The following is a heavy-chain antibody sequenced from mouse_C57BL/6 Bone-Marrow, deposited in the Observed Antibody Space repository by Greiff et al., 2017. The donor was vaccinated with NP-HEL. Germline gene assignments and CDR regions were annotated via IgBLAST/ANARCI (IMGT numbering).Heavy chain of an antibody. Sequence: EVQLQQSGAALVRPGASVTLSCTASGFNIKDDYMHWVKQRPAQGLEWIGWIDPENGDTASASKFQGPATITADTSSIPAYLQLSSLTSEDTAVYYGTRPRGTMITSPFACWGQGTLVTVSA. CDR1: GFNIKDDY. CDR3: TRPRGTMITSPFAC. V-gene: IGHV14-4*01. D-gene: IGHD2-4*01. CDR2: IDPENGDT. J-gene: IGHJ3*01.